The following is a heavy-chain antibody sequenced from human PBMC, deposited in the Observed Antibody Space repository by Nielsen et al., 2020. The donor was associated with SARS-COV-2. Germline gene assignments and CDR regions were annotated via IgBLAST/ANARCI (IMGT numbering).Heavy chain of an antibody. V-gene: IGHV3-23*01. CDR1: GFTFSITW. CDR2: ISSSGDST. Sequence: GGSLRLSCAASGFTFSITWMNWVRQAPGKGLEWVSGISSSGDSTYYADSVQGRFTMSRDNSEKTVYLQMNSLRVEDTAVYYCAKDLKPFYFDSAGYPLRALDIWGQGTMVTVSS. D-gene: IGHD3-22*01. J-gene: IGHJ3*02. CDR3: AKDLKPFYFDSAGYPLRALDI.